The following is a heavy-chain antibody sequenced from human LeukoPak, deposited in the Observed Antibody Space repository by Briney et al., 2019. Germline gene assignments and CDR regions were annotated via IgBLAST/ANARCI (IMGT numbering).Heavy chain of an antibody. CDR3: ARDPKGQHGMDV. J-gene: IGHJ6*02. Sequence: GRSLRLSCAATGFTFSSYGMHWVRQAPGKGLEWVSSISSSSSYIYYADSVKGRFTISRDNAKNSLYLQMNSLRAEDTAVYYCARDPKGQHGMDVWGQGTTVTVSS. V-gene: IGHV3-21*01. D-gene: IGHD6-13*01. CDR2: ISSSSSYI. CDR1: GFTFSSYG.